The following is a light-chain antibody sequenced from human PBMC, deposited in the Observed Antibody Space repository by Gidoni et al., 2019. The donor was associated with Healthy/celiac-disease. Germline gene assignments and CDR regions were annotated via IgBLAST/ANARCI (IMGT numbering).Light chain of an antibody. Sequence: QSALTQPASVSGSPGPSITTSCPGTSSDVGGYNYVSWYQPHPGKAPKLMIYDVSNRPSGVSNRFSGSKSGNTASLTISGLQAEDEADYYCSSYTSSSTWVFGGGTKLTVL. CDR3: SSYTSSSTWV. J-gene: IGLJ3*02. V-gene: IGLV2-14*01. CDR1: SSDVGGYNY. CDR2: DVS.